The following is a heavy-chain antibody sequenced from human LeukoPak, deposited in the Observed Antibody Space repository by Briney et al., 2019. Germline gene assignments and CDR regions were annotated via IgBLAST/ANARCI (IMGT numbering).Heavy chain of an antibody. CDR3: AKDSSTSNPYYGLDV. Sequence: GGSLRLSCAASGFTFSNAWMSWVRQAPGKGLEWVAVISHDGGNEYYADSVKGRFTISRDNSKNTLYLQMDSLRAEDTAVYYCAKDSSTSNPYYGLDVWGQGTTVTVSS. V-gene: IGHV3-30*18. J-gene: IGHJ6*02. CDR1: GFTFSNAW. CDR2: ISHDGGNE. D-gene: IGHD4-11*01.